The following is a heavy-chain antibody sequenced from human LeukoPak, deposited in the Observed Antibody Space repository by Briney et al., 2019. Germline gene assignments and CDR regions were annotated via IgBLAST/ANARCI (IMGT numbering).Heavy chain of an antibody. Sequence: GGSLRLSCAASGCTFSSYAMHWVRQAPGKGLEWVAVISYDGSNKYYADSVKGRFTISRDNSKNTLYLQMNSLRAEDTAVYYCARDRAYCSSTSCPRPLDYWGQGTLVTVSS. CDR3: ARDRAYCSSTSCPRPLDY. CDR1: GCTFSSYA. V-gene: IGHV3-30*04. J-gene: IGHJ4*02. CDR2: ISYDGSNK. D-gene: IGHD2-2*01.